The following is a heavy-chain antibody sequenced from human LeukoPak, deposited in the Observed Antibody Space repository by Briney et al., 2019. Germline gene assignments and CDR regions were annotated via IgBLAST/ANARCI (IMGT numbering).Heavy chain of an antibody. D-gene: IGHD2-15*01. CDR2: INPSGGST. CDR1: GYTFTSYY. Sequence: ASVKVSCKASGYTFTSYYMHWVRQAPGQGLEWMGIINPSGGSTSYAQKFQGRVTMTRDTSTSTVYMELSSLRSEDTAVYYCARDSLGYDCSGGSCYRNWFDPWGREPWSPSPQ. J-gene: IGHJ5*02. CDR3: ARDSLGYDCSGGSCYRNWFDP. V-gene: IGHV1-46*01.